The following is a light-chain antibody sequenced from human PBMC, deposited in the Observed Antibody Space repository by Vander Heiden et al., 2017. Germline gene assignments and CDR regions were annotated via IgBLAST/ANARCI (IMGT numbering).Light chain of an antibody. CDR1: TSNIGADND. CDR3: QSFDDSLHTWV. J-gene: IGLJ3*02. CDR2: ENT. Sequence: QSVLTPPPSVSGAPGQSVTSSCTGSTSNIGADNDIHCYQHLPGTAPKLLILENTRRPSGVPDRCSASKSGTSGSLAITGLRFEDEAVYFCQSFDDSLHTWVFGGGTKVTVL. V-gene: IGLV1-40*01.